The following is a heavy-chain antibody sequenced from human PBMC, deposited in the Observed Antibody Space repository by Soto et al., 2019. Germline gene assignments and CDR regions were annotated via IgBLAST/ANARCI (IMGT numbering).Heavy chain of an antibody. CDR2: IYHSGST. D-gene: IGHD4-17*01. J-gene: IGHJ6*02. Sequence: SETLSLTCAVSGGSISSSNWWTWVRQPPGKGLEWIGEIYHSGSTNYNPSLKSRVTISVDKSKNQFSLKLSSVTAADTAVYYCARDNPTVTPYYYYGMDVWGQGTTVTVSS. V-gene: IGHV4-4*02. CDR3: ARDNPTVTPYYYYGMDV. CDR1: GGSISSSNW.